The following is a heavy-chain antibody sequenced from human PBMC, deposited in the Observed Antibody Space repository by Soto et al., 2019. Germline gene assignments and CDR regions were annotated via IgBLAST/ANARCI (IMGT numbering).Heavy chain of an antibody. CDR1: GGSISSYY. CDR2: IYYSGST. Sequence: SETLSLTCTVSGGSISSYYWSWIRQPPGKGLEWIGYIYYSGSTNYNPSLKSRVTISVDTSKNQFSLKLSSVTAADTAVYYCARVGGYSYGLVYYYYMDVWGKGTTVTVSS. J-gene: IGHJ6*03. V-gene: IGHV4-59*01. CDR3: ARVGGYSYGLVYYYYMDV. D-gene: IGHD5-18*01.